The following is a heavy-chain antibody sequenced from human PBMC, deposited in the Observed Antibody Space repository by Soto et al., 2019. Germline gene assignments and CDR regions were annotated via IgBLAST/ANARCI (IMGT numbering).Heavy chain of an antibody. J-gene: IGHJ6*02. CDR1: GYTFTSYA. CDR3: ARAPYYDTTYYYYYGMDV. CDR2: INAGNGNT. D-gene: IGHD3-22*01. Sequence: QVQLVQSGAEVKKPGASVKVSCKASGYTFTSYAMHWVCQAPGQRLEWMGWINAGNGNTKYSQKFQGRVTITRDTSASTAYMELSSLRSEDTAVYYCARAPYYDTTYYYYYGMDVWGQGTTVTVSS. V-gene: IGHV1-3*01.